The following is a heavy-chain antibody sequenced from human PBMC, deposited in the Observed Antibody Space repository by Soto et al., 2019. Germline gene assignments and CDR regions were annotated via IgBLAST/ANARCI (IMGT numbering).Heavy chain of an antibody. J-gene: IGHJ6*02. CDR3: ARHHPTRIAAAGTYYYGMDV. CDR1: GGSISSSSYY. Sequence: PSETLSLTCTVSGGSISSSSYYWGWIRQPPGKGLEWIGSIYYSGSTYYNPSLKSRVTISVDTSKNQFSLKLSSVTAADTAVYYCARHHPTRIAAAGTYYYGMDVWGQGTTVTVSS. D-gene: IGHD6-13*01. CDR2: IYYSGST. V-gene: IGHV4-39*01.